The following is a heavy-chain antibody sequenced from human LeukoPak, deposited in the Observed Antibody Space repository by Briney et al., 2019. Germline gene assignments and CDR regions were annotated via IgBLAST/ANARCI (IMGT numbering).Heavy chain of an antibody. CDR3: AKGRIAAAGTQLDY. D-gene: IGHD6-13*01. CDR1: GFTFSSYA. Sequence: GGSLRLSCAASGFTFSSYAMSWVRQAPGKGLEWVSAISGSGGSTYYADSVKGRFTISRDNSKNTRYLQMNSLRAEDTAVYYCAKGRIAAAGTQLDYWGQGTLVTVSS. CDR2: ISGSGGST. J-gene: IGHJ4*02. V-gene: IGHV3-23*01.